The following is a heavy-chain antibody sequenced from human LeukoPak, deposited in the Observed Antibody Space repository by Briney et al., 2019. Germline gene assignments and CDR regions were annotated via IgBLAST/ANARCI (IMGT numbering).Heavy chain of an antibody. CDR1: GYTFTSYG. J-gene: IGHJ4*02. CDR2: ISAYNGNT. V-gene: IGHV1-18*01. CDR3: ALYSSGWHDY. D-gene: IGHD6-19*01. Sequence: GASVKVSFQASGYTFTSYGMSGLRQAPGQGLEWMGWISAYNGNTNYAHKVQGRVTMTRDTATSTAYMELRSLRSDDTAVYYCALYSSGWHDYWGQGTLVTVSS.